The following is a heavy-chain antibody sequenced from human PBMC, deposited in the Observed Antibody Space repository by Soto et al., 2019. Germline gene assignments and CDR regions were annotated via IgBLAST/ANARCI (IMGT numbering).Heavy chain of an antibody. D-gene: IGHD5-18*01. CDR3: AKAPRGYSYAPYYFDY. Sequence: GSLRLSCAASGFTLGHYSMDWVRQAPGKGLEWVSYIGPFGRTIYYADSVKGRFTISRDNATNSLFLQLDSLRDEDTAVYFCAKAPRGYSYAPYYFDYWGQGNQVTVSS. J-gene: IGHJ4*02. V-gene: IGHV3-48*02. CDR2: IGPFGRTI. CDR1: GFTLGHYS.